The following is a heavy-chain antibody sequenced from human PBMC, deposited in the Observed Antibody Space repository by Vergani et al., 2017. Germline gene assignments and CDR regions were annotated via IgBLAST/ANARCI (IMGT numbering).Heavy chain of an antibody. D-gene: IGHD2-21*02. J-gene: IGHJ4*02. Sequence: EVQLVESGGGLVQPGGSLRLSCAASGFTFSSYWMHWVRQAPGKGLVWVSRINSDGSSTSYADSVKGRFTISRDNAKNTLYLQMNSLRAEDTAVDYCASIYCGGDCVPWGQGTLVTVSS. CDR1: GFTFSSYW. CDR3: ASIYCGGDCVP. V-gene: IGHV3-74*01. CDR2: INSDGSST.